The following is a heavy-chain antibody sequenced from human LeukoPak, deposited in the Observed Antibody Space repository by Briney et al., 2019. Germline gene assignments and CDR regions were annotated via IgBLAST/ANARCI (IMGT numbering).Heavy chain of an antibody. CDR2: IYYSGST. CDR3: ARDKRWFGEYDAFDI. D-gene: IGHD3-10*01. V-gene: IGHV4-30-4*01. CDR1: GDSISSGDYY. Sequence: SETLSLTCTFSGDSISSGDYYWSWIRQPPGKGLEWIGYIYYSGSTYYNPSLKSRVTISVDTSKNQFSLKLSSVTAADTAVYYCARDKRWFGEYDAFDIWGQGTMVTVSS. J-gene: IGHJ3*02.